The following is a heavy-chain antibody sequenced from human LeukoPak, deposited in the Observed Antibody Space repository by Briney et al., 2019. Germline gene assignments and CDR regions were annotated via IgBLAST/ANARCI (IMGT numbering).Heavy chain of an antibody. J-gene: IGHJ6*04. CDR2: IKSKTDGGTT. D-gene: IGHD2-2*01. V-gene: IGHV3-15*01. CDR1: GFTLSNAW. Sequence: GGSLRLSCAASGFTLSNAWMSWVRQAPGKGLEWVGRIKSKTDGGTTDYAAPVKGRFTISRDDSKNTLYLQMNSLKTENTAVYYCTTPEACSSTSCYSFYYYYGMDVWGKGTTVTVSS. CDR3: TTPEACSSTSCYSFYYYYGMDV.